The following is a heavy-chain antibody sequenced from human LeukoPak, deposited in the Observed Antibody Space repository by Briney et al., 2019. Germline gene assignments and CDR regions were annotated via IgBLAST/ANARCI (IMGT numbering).Heavy chain of an antibody. Sequence: SETLSLTCTVSGGSISSSSYYWGWIRQPPGKGLEWIGSIYYSGGTNYNPSLKSRVTISVETSKNQFSLKLSSVTAADTAVYYCARVTGYMIEDYFDYWGQGTLVTVSS. CDR3: ARVTGYMIEDYFDY. CDR2: IYYSGGT. D-gene: IGHD3-22*01. J-gene: IGHJ4*02. CDR1: GGSISSSSYY. V-gene: IGHV4-39*07.